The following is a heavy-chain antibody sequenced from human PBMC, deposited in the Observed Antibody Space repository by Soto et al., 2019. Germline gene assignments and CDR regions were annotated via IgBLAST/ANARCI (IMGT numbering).Heavy chain of an antibody. Sequence: QVQLVESGGDLVKPGGSLRLSCAASGYTFSDYSMSWIRQAPGKGLEWISYIDTSGTKIYYADSVKARFTITRDNAKNSLYLEMNSLRDEDTAVYYCASHYDMWSGYLSPVDYWGQGTLVTVSS. CDR1: GYTFSDYS. D-gene: IGHD3-3*01. CDR2: IDTSGTKI. CDR3: ASHYDMWSGYLSPVDY. V-gene: IGHV3-11*01. J-gene: IGHJ4*02.